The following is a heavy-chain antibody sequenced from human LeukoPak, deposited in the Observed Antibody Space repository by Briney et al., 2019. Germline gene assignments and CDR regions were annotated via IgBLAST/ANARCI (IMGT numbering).Heavy chain of an antibody. CDR3: ARNFGPSGFDP. CDR1: GGSISSGSYY. CDR2: TYTSGST. Sequence: PSETLSLTCTVSGGSISSGSYYWSWIRQPAGKGLEWIGRTYTSGSTNYNPSLKSRVTISVDTSKSQFSLKLSSVTAADTAVYYCARNFGPSGFDPWGQGTLVTVSS. J-gene: IGHJ5*02. V-gene: IGHV4-61*02. D-gene: IGHD3-10*01.